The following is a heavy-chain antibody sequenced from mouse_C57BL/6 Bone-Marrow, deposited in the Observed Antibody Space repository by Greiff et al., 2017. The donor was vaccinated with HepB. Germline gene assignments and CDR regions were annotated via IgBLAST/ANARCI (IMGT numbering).Heavy chain of an antibody. J-gene: IGHJ4*01. CDR2: ISRGSSTI. CDR3: ARTLCYYVSSAYAMDY. CDR1: GFTFSDYG. V-gene: IGHV5-17*01. D-gene: IGHD1-1*01. Sequence: DVMLVESGGGLVKPGGSLKLSCAASGFTFSDYGMHWVRQAPEKGLEWVAYISRGSSTIYYADTVKGRFTISRDNAKTTLFLQMTSLRSEDTAMSYFARTLCYYVSSAYAMDYWGQGTSVTVSS.